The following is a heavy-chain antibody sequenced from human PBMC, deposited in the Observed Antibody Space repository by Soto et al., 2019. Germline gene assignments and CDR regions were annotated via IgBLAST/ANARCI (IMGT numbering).Heavy chain of an antibody. J-gene: IGHJ5*02. CDR3: ASLLGYCSGGSCYSNWFDP. Sequence: SVKVSCKASGGTFSSYTISWVRQAPGQGLEWMGRIIPILGIANYAQKFQGRVTITADKSTSTAYMELSSLRSEDTAVYYCASLLGYCSGGSCYSNWFDPWGQGTLVTVSS. V-gene: IGHV1-69*02. CDR1: GGTFSSYT. CDR2: IIPILGIA. D-gene: IGHD2-15*01.